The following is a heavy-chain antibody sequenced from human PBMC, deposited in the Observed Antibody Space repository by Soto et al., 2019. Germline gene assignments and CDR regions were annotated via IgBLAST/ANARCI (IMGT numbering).Heavy chain of an antibody. CDR2: MNPNRGNT. CDR1: GYTFSSND. Sequence: QVQLVQSGAEVKKPGASVKVSCKASGYTFSSNDINWVRQAPGQGLEWMGWMNPNRGNTDYAQKFRGRVTMTTNTSISTAYMELSSLRSEDTAVYYCARGSWFVDLGNSDYALDVWGQGTTVTVSS. V-gene: IGHV1-8*01. CDR3: ARGSWFVDLGNSDYALDV. J-gene: IGHJ6*02. D-gene: IGHD3-10*01.